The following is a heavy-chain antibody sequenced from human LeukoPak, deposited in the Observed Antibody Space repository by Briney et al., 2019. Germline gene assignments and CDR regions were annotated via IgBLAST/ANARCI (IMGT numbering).Heavy chain of an antibody. D-gene: IGHD6-13*01. CDR1: GFTFSDYN. J-gene: IGHJ4*02. CDR2: ISTSNTYI. CDR3: ARVSTAASLAIDS. Sequence: GGSLRLSCAASGFTFSDYNMNWVRQAPGKGLEWVSVISTSNTYIYYADSVKGRFTISRDNAKNSLYLQMNSLRAEDTAVYYCARVSTAASLAIDSWGQGTLVTVST. V-gene: IGHV3-21*06.